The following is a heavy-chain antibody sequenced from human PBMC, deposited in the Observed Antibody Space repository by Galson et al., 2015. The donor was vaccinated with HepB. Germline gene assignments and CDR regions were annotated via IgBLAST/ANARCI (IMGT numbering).Heavy chain of an antibody. Sequence: SVKVSCKASGYTFTPRYLHWVRQAPGQGPEWMGWVSPTSGATDYAQKFQGRVTLTRDTSINTAYMELSSLTSDDTALYYCARDGIFSRDYDGFDIWGQGTMITVSS. D-gene: IGHD1-14*01. J-gene: IGHJ3*02. V-gene: IGHV1-2*02. CDR2: VSPTSGAT. CDR1: GYTFTPRY. CDR3: ARDGIFSRDYDGFDI.